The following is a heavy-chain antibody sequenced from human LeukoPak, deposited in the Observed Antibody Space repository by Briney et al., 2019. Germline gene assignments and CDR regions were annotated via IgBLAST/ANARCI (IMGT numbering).Heavy chain of an antibody. D-gene: IGHD3-22*01. J-gene: IGHJ3*02. CDR2: IYPGDSDT. CDR1: GYSFTSYW. Sequence: GESLKISCKGSGYSFTSYWIGWVRQMPGKGLEWMGIIYPGDSDTRYSPSFQGQVTISADKSISTAYLQWSSLKASDTAMYYCARFSSNYYDSSGYNGDAFDIWGQGTMVTVSS. V-gene: IGHV5-51*01. CDR3: ARFSSNYYDSSGYNGDAFDI.